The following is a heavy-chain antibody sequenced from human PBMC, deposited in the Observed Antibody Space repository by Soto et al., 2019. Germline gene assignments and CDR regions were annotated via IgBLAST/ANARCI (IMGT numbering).Heavy chain of an antibody. CDR1: GYTFTSYG. Sequence: QVQLVQSGAEVKKPGASVKVSCKASGYTFTSYGISWVRQAPGQGLEWMGWISAYNGNTNYAEKLQGRVTMTTATSTSTGFMELRSLRSDDTAVYYWARGLVGRPLDYWGRGTLVTVSS. CDR2: ISAYNGNT. CDR3: ARGLVGRPLDY. J-gene: IGHJ4*02. D-gene: IGHD3-16*01. V-gene: IGHV1-18*04.